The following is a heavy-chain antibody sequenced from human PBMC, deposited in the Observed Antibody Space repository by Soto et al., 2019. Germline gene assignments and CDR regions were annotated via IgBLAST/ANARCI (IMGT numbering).Heavy chain of an antibody. Sequence: QVQLVQSGAEVKKPGASVKVSCKASGYTFTSYGISWVRQAPGQGLEWMGWISAYNGNTNYAQKLQGRVTMTTDTPTTAAYMEMRSLRSDGTAVYYCARDPTPGQQLRFAGGYGMDVWGQGTTVTVSS. V-gene: IGHV1-18*01. D-gene: IGHD6-13*01. CDR3: ARDPTPGQQLRFAGGYGMDV. CDR1: GYTFTSYG. J-gene: IGHJ6*02. CDR2: ISAYNGNT.